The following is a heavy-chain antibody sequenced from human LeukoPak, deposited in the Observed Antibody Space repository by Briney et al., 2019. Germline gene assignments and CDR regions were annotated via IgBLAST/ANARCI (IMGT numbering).Heavy chain of an antibody. D-gene: IGHD6-19*01. Sequence: SETLSLTCTVSGGSISSYYWSWIRQPPGKGLEWIGEINHSGSTNYNPSLKSRVTISVDTSKNQFSLKLSSVTAADTAVYYCARGRWYSSGPWGDWGQGTLVTVSS. J-gene: IGHJ4*02. V-gene: IGHV4-34*01. CDR1: GGSISSYY. CDR2: INHSGST. CDR3: ARGRWYSSGPWGD.